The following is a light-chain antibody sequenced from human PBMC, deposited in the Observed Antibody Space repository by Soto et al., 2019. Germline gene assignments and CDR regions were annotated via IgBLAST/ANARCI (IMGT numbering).Light chain of an antibody. Sequence: DIQMTQSPSTLSASVGDRVPITCRASQSISSWLAWYQQKPGKAPKLLIYDVSSLESGVPSRFSGSASATEFTLTISSLQPDDSATYYCQQYNTFWTFGQGTKVDIK. CDR2: DVS. J-gene: IGKJ1*01. V-gene: IGKV1-5*01. CDR1: QSISSW. CDR3: QQYNTFWT.